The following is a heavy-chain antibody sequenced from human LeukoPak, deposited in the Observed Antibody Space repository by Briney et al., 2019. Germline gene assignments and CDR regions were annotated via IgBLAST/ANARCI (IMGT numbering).Heavy chain of an antibody. CDR3: ARNYDFWSGYCGY. Sequence: PGGSLTLSCAASGFTFTSYSMNWVRQAPGKGLEWVSSITSTSKYRDYADSLKGRFTISRDNAENSLFLQMNSLRAEDTAVYYCARNYDFWSGYCGYWGQGTLVTVSS. CDR1: GFTFTSYS. CDR2: ITSTSKYR. J-gene: IGHJ4*02. D-gene: IGHD3-3*01. V-gene: IGHV3-21*06.